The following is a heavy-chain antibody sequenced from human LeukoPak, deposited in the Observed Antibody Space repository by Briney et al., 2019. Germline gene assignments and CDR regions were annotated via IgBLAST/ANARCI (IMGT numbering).Heavy chain of an antibody. D-gene: IGHD3-10*01. CDR1: GGSISSSSYF. V-gene: IGHV4-39*07. Sequence: PSETLSLTCTVSGGSISSSSYFWGWIRQPPGKGLEWIGRFYYSGITYFNPSLKSRVTISVDTSKNQFSLKLSSVTAADTAVYYCARRAYCSSTSCPRITMVRGVNSNWFDPWGQGTLVTVSS. J-gene: IGHJ5*02. CDR3: ARRAYCSSTSCPRITMVRGVNSNWFDP. CDR2: FYYSGIT.